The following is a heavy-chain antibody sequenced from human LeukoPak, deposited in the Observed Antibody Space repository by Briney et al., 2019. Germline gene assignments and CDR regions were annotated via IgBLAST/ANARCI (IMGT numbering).Heavy chain of an antibody. V-gene: IGHV4-59*01. CDR3: ARAWQLLGNFDY. D-gene: IGHD1-26*01. Sequence: WETLSLTCTVSGGSISSYYWSWIPQPSGKGLEWIGYIYYSGSTNYNPSLKSRVTISVDTSKNQFSLKLSSVTAADTAVYYCARAWQLLGNFDYWGQGTLVTVSS. CDR1: GGSISSYY. J-gene: IGHJ4*02. CDR2: IYYSGST.